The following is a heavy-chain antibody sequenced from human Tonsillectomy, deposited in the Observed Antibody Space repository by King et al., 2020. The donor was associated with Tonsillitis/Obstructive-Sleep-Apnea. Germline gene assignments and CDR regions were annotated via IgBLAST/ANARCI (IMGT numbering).Heavy chain of an antibody. CDR2: LYYSGST. CDR1: GGSISSYY. Sequence: VQLQESGPGLVKPSETLSLTCTVSGGSISSYYWSWIRQPPGKGLEWIGYLYYSGSTNYNPSLNSRVTISVDTSKNQFSLKLSSVTAADTAVYYCARDMVLEAGGDAFDIWGQGKMVTVSS. D-gene: IGHD2-8*01. CDR3: ARDMVLEAGGDAFDI. J-gene: IGHJ3*02. V-gene: IGHV4-59*01.